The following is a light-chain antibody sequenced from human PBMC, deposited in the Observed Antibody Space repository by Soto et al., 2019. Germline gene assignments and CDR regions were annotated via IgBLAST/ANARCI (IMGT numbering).Light chain of an antibody. J-gene: IGLJ2*01. CDR1: SSDVGNYKF. CDR2: EVS. CDR3: SAYTITNTVL. Sequence: QSALTQPASVSGSPGQSITISCTGTSSDVGNYKFVSWYQQHPGKVPKLLMYEVSNRPSGISNRFSGSKSGNTASLTISGLRAEDEADYSCSAYTITNTVLFGGGTKVTVL. V-gene: IGLV2-14*01.